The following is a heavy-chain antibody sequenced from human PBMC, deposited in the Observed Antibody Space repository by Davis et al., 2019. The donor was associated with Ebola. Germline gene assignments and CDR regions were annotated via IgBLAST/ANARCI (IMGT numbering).Heavy chain of an antibody. CDR3: ARGLGMGWFDS. Sequence: SETLSLTCAVYGGSFSGYHWSWIRQPPGEGLEWIGEINHSGSTNCNPSLKSRVTISVDTSKNQFSLKLTSVTAADTAVYYCARGLGMGWFDSWGQGTPVTVSS. V-gene: IGHV4-34*01. J-gene: IGHJ5*01. CDR2: INHSGST. CDR1: GGSFSGYH.